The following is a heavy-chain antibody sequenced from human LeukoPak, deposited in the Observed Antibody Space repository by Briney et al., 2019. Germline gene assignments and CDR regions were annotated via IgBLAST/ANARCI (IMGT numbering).Heavy chain of an antibody. CDR2: ISWDGGST. J-gene: IGHJ4*02. CDR3: ARDKGITGTDYTTDQFTY. D-gene: IGHD1-20*01. Sequence: PGGSLRLSCAASGFTFDDYTMHWVRQAPGKGLEWVSLISWDGGSTYYADSVKGRFTISRDNAKNSLYLQMNSLRAEDTAVYYCARDKGITGTDYTTDQFTYWGQGTLVTVSS. V-gene: IGHV3-43*01. CDR1: GFTFDDYT.